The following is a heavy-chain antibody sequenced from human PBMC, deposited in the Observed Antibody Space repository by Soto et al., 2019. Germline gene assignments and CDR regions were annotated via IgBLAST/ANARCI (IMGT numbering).Heavy chain of an antibody. CDR1: GGSISSSSYY. D-gene: IGHD3-3*01. V-gene: IGHV4-39*01. CDR3: ASSSAIFGVGHNIWDYYYMDV. J-gene: IGHJ6*03. CDR2: IYYSGST. Sequence: QLQLQESGPGLVKPSETLSLTCTVSGGSISSSSYYWGWIRQPPGKGLEWIGSIYYSGSTYYNPSLKSRVTISVDTSKNQFSLKLSSVTAADTAVYYCASSSAIFGVGHNIWDYYYMDVWGKGTTVTVSS.